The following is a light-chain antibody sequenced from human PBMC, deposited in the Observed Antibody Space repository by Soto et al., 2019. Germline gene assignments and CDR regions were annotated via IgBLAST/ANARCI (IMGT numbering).Light chain of an antibody. CDR1: QTISSW. J-gene: IGKJ1*01. V-gene: IGKV1-5*03. Sequence: DIQMTQSPSTLSGSVGDRVTITCRASQTISSWLACYQQKPGKAPKLLIYKASTLKSGVPSRFSGRGSGTEFTLTISRLEPDDFATYSCQHYNSYSEAFGQGTKVEFK. CDR2: KAS. CDR3: QHYNSYSEA.